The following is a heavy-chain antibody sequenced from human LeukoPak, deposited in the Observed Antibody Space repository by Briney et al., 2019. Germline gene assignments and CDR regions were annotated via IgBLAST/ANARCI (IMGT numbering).Heavy chain of an antibody. V-gene: IGHV4-38-2*01. J-gene: IGHJ4*02. CDR1: GCSISSGYY. D-gene: IGHD3-3*01. CDR3: ARAYYDFWSGQIEGFDY. Sequence: SETLSLTCAVSGCSISSGYYWGWIRQPPGKGLEWIGSIYHSGSTYYNPSLKSRVTISVDTSKNQFSLKLSSVTAADTAVYYCARAYYDFWSGQIEGFDYWGQGTLVTVSS. CDR2: IYHSGST.